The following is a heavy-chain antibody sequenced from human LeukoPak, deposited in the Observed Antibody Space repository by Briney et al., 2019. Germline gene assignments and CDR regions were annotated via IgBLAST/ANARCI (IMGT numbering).Heavy chain of an antibody. D-gene: IGHD1-1*01. CDR2: ISGYNGNT. V-gene: IGHV1-18*01. CDR3: ASALRTGDNYFDY. J-gene: IGHJ4*02. CDR1: GYIFTNYG. Sequence: ASVKVSCKTSGYIFTNYGISRVRQAPGQGLEWMGWISGYNGNTNYAQKLQGRVTMTTDTSTSTANMELRSLRSDDTAVYYCASALRTGDNYFDYWGQGTLVTVSS.